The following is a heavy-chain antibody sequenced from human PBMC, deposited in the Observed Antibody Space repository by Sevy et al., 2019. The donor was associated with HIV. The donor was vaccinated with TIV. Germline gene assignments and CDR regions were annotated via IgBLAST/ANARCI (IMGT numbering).Heavy chain of an antibody. Sequence: ASVKVSCKASGGTFNTYAITWVRQAPAQGLESIGRIIPKFGTASNAQTFQDRVTITADDSTSTAYMELSSLRSDDTAIYFCAPDNYGGYDYPKLDFWGQGTLVTVSS. CDR2: IIPKFGTA. CDR3: APDNYGGYDYPKLDF. V-gene: IGHV1-69*13. J-gene: IGHJ4*02. D-gene: IGHD5-12*01. CDR1: GGTFNTYA.